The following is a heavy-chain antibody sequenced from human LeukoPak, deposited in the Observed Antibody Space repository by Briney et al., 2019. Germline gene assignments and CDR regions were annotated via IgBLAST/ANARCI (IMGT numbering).Heavy chain of an antibody. V-gene: IGHV3-7*01. D-gene: IGHD6-19*01. J-gene: IGHJ6*03. Sequence: GGSLRLSCAASGFTFSSYWMSWVRQAPGKGLEWVANIKQDGSEKYNVDSVKGRFTISRDNAKNSLYLQMNSLRAEDTAVYYCARGVAVAGTYMDVWGKGTTVTVSS. CDR3: ARGVAVAGTYMDV. CDR1: GFTFSSYW. CDR2: IKQDGSEK.